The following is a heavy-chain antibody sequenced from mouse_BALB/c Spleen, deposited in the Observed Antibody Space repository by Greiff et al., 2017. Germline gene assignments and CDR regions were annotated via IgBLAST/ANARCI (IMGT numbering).Heavy chain of an antibody. CDR3: ATQFYDGYSIYAMDY. CDR2: ISSGGSYT. CDR1: GFTFSSYG. J-gene: IGHJ4*01. V-gene: IGHV5-6*01. D-gene: IGHD2-3*01. Sequence: EVQGVESGGDLVKPGGSLKLSCAASGFTFSSYGMSWVRQTPDKRLEWVATISSGGSYTYYPDSVKGRFTISRDNAKNTLYLQMSSLKSEDTAMYYCATQFYDGYSIYAMDYWGQGTSVTVSS.